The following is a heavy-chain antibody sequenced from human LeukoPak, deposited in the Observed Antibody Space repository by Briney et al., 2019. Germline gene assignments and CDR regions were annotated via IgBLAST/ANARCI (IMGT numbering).Heavy chain of an antibody. CDR3: ARVNRVAARLYVYYYYMDV. CDR1: GGTFSSYA. CDR2: IIPIFGTA. Sequence: ASVKVSCKASGGTFSSYAISWVRRAPGQGLEWMGGIIPIFGTANYAQKFQGRVTITADESTSTAYMELSSLRSEDTAVYYCARVNRVAARLYVYYYYMDVWGKGTTVTVSS. D-gene: IGHD6-6*01. V-gene: IGHV1-69*01. J-gene: IGHJ6*03.